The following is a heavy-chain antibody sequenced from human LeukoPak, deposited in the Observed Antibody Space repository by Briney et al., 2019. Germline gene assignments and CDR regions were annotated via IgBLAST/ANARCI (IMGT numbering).Heavy chain of an antibody. CDR3: TRNPPIVVVVAADY. J-gene: IGHJ4*02. Sequence: GGSLRLSCSASGFTFGDFTMSWFRQSPGQGLEWVGFIRSKAYGGTTEYAASVKGRFTISRDDSKSIAYLQMNSLKTEDTAVYYCTRNPPIVVVVAADYWGQGTLVTVSS. CDR2: IRSKAYGGTT. V-gene: IGHV3-49*03. CDR1: GFTFGDFT. D-gene: IGHD2-15*01.